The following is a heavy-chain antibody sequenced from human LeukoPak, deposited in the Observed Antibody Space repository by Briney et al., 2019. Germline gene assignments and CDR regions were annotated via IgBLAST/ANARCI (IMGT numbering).Heavy chain of an antibody. Sequence: PSQTLSLTCAVSGGSISSGGYSWSWIRQPPGKGLEWIGYIYHSGSTYYNPSLKSRVTISVDRSKNQFSLKLSSVTAADTAVYYCARASLSMVRGYYFDYWGQGTLVIVSS. CDR2: IYHSGST. CDR1: GGSISSGGYS. D-gene: IGHD3-10*01. V-gene: IGHV4-30-2*01. CDR3: ARASLSMVRGYYFDY. J-gene: IGHJ4*02.